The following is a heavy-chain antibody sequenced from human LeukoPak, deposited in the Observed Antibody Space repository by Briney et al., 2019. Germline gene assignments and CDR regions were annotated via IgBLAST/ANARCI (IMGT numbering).Heavy chain of an antibody. CDR2: ISWNSGSI. V-gene: IGHV3-9*01. CDR3: AEDLAAAVPLSYGMDV. D-gene: IGHD6-13*01. CDR1: GFTFDDYA. J-gene: IGHJ6*02. Sequence: PGRSLRLSCAASGFTFDDYAMHSVRQAPGKGLEGVSGISWNSGSIGYADCVKGRFTISRDNAKNSLYLQMNSLRAEDTALYYCAEDLAAAVPLSYGMDVWGQGTTVTVSS.